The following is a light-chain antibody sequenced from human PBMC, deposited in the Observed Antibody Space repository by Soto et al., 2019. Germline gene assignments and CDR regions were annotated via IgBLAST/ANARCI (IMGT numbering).Light chain of an antibody. V-gene: IGLV2-14*01. CDR2: GVT. Sequence: QSVLTQPASVSGSPGQSITISCTGTSSDVGAYYSVSWYQHHPGKAPKLIIYGVTNRPSGVSNRFSGSKSGNTASLTISGLQAEDEADYHCSSYTSGSSHYVLXTGTKATVL. CDR1: SSDVGAYYS. CDR3: SSYTSGSSHYV. J-gene: IGLJ1*01.